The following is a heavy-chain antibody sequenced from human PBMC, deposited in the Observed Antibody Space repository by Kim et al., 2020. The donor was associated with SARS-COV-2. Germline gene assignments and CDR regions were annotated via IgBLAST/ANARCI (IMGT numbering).Heavy chain of an antibody. V-gene: IGHV3-20*04. CDR3: ARGPAGGWYGDYFQH. J-gene: IGHJ1*01. CDR1: GFKFDEYG. CDR2: LNWNGGRT. D-gene: IGHD6-19*01. Sequence: GGSLRLSCAASGFKFDEYGMSWVRQAPGKGLEWVSGLNWNGGRTGYADSVKGRFSISRDNGKNFVYLQMNSLRAEDAAFYYCARGPAGGWYGDYFQHWGQGTLVTVPS.